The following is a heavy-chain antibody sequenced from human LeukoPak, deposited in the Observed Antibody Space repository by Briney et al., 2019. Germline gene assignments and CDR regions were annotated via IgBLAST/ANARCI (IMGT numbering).Heavy chain of an antibody. Sequence: GGSLRLSCAASGFTFNIYWMSWVRQAPGKGLEWVANIKQDGSEKYYVDSVKGRFTISRDNAKNSLYLQMNSLRAEDTAVYYCARDLGDTDYPFWGQGTMVTVSS. CDR2: IKQDGSEK. CDR3: ARDLGDTDYPF. CDR1: GFTFNIYW. V-gene: IGHV3-7*01. D-gene: IGHD5-18*01. J-gene: IGHJ3*01.